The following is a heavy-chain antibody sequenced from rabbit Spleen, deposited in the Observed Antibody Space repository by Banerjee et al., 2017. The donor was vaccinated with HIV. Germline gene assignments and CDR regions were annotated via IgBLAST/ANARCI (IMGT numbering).Heavy chain of an antibody. V-gene: IGHV1S40*01. CDR3: ARSAGTSAYTAFNL. D-gene: IGHD8-1*01. CDR1: GFSFSSWYW. Sequence: QSLEESGGDLVKPGASVTLTCTASGFSFSSWYWICWVRQAPGKGLEWIGCIYTGDGDTYYASWAKGRFTFSKTSSTTVTLQMTSLTAADTATYFCARSAGTSAYTAFNLWGQGTLVTVS. J-gene: IGHJ4*01. CDR2: IYTGDGDT.